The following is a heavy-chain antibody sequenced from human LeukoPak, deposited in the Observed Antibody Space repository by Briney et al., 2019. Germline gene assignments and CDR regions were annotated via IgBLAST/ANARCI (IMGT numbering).Heavy chain of an antibody. D-gene: IGHD5-24*01. CDR2: MTYDGSKR. CDR3: VKSGYNRFDY. Sequence: PGGSLRLSCVVSGFTFSSYGMHWVRQAPGKGLEWVAFMTYDGSKRPYADSVKGRFTISRDTSKNTLYLQMNSLRAEDTAVYFCVKSGYNRFDYWGQGTLVTVSS. V-gene: IGHV3-30*02. CDR1: GFTFSSYG. J-gene: IGHJ4*02.